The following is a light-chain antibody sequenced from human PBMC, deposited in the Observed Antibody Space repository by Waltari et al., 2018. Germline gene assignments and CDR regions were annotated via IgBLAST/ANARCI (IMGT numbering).Light chain of an antibody. Sequence: DIQMTQSPSSLSASIGDRVTITCRASQGIRDAVGWYQQNPGKAPKRLSYGASKVQSGVPSRFSGSGSGTEFTLTISSLQPEDFATYYCLQHDSYPWTFGQGTKV. CDR3: LQHDSYPWT. V-gene: IGKV1-17*01. CDR2: GAS. CDR1: QGIRDA. J-gene: IGKJ1*01.